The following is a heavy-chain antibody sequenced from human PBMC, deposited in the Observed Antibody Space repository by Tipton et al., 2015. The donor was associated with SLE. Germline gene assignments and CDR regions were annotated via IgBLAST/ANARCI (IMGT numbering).Heavy chain of an antibody. CDR2: ISCDGGST. Sequence: LSLTCAASGFTFADYTMHWVRQAPGKGLEWVSLISCDGGSTYYADSVKGRFTISRDNYKNTLYLQMNSLRAEDTAVYYCARDPASYSYGYNWFDPWGQGTLVTVSS. V-gene: IGHV3-43*01. CDR1: GFTFADYT. D-gene: IGHD5-18*01. J-gene: IGHJ5*02. CDR3: ARDPASYSYGYNWFDP.